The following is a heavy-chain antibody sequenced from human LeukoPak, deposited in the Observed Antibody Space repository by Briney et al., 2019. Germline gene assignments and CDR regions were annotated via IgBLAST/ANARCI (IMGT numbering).Heavy chain of an antibody. Sequence: SGGSLRLSCAASEVSFSSSWMHWVRQGPGKGLGWVSRVNSDGTRTNYADSVKGRFAISRDNSKNTLYLQMNSLRAEDTAVYYCAKDIAAAGTGIDYWGQGTLVTVSS. CDR1: EVSFSSSW. CDR3: AKDIAAAGTGIDY. V-gene: IGHV3-74*01. CDR2: VNSDGTRT. J-gene: IGHJ4*02. D-gene: IGHD6-13*01.